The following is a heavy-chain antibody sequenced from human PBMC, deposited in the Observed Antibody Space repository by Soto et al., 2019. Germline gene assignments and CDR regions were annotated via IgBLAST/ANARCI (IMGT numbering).Heavy chain of an antibody. V-gene: IGHV3-23*01. CDR1: GFTFSSYA. D-gene: IGHD3-22*01. CDR2: ISGSGGST. J-gene: IGHJ6*02. Sequence: EVQLLESGGGLVQPGGSLRLSCAASGFTFSSYAMSWVRQAPGKGLEWVSAISGSGGSTYYADSVKGRFTISRDNSKNALYLQMNSLGAEDTAVYYCAKGGPRVSDSSGYYRHYGMDVWGQGTTVTVSS. CDR3: AKGGPRVSDSSGYYRHYGMDV.